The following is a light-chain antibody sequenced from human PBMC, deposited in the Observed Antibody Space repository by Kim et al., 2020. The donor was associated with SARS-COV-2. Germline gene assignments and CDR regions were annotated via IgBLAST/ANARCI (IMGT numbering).Light chain of an antibody. CDR2: RNY. V-gene: IGLV1-47*01. CDR3: AAWDDSLSGVV. Sequence: QSVLAQPPSASGTPGQRVTISCSGSSSNIGSTYVYWYQQLPGTAPKLLIYRNYQRPSGVPDRFSGSKSGTSASLAISRLRSEDEADYYCAAWDDSLSGVVFGGGTQLTVL. CDR1: SSNIGSTY. J-gene: IGLJ2*01.